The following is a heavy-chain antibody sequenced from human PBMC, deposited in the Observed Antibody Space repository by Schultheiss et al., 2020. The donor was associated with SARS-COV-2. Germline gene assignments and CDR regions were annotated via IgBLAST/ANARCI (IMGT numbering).Heavy chain of an antibody. V-gene: IGHV3-35*01. CDR1: GFTFSNSD. D-gene: IGHD3-22*01. CDR3: AKGYHDSSGFAAFDI. J-gene: IGHJ3*02. CDR2: VSWNGSRT. Sequence: GESLKISCAASGFTFSNSDMNWVHQAPGKGLEWVSGVSWNGSRTHYADSVKGRFIISRDNSKNTLYLQMNSLRAEDTAVYYCAKGYHDSSGFAAFDIWGQGTMVTVSS.